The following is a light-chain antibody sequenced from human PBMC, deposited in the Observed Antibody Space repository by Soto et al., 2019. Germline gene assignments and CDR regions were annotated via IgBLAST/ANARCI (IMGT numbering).Light chain of an antibody. CDR1: SSDVGGYNH. CDR2: ELS. J-gene: IGLJ1*01. CDR3: SSYTSSSTLLYV. V-gene: IGLV2-14*01. Sequence: QSVLTQPASVSGSPGQSITISCTGTSSDVGGYNHVSWYQQYPGKAPKVIIYELSNRPSGISNRFSGSKSGNTASLTISGLQAEDEADYYCSSYTSSSTLLYVFGTGTKLTV.